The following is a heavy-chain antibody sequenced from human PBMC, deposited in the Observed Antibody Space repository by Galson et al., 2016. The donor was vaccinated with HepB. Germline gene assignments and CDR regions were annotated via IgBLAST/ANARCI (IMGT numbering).Heavy chain of an antibody. CDR2: IHPGDSDT. J-gene: IGHJ2*01. D-gene: IGHD6-19*01. CDR1: GYSFTTYW. Sequence: QSGAEVKKPGESLKISCKGSGYSFTTYWIGWVRQLPGKGLEWMGIIHPGDSDTRYSPSFQGQVTISADNSINTAYLQWTSLKASDTAIYYCARHGYRSGWHGIGWYFDFWGRGTPVTVSS. CDR3: ARHGYRSGWHGIGWYFDF. V-gene: IGHV5-51*01.